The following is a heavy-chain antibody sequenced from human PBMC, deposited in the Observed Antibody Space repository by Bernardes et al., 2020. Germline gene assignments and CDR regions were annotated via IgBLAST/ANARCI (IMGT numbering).Heavy chain of an antibody. V-gene: IGHV3-9*01. D-gene: IGHD4-17*01. CDR2: ISWNSGSI. J-gene: IGHJ2*01. CDR1: GFTFSSYA. CDR3: AKDSDYGDYVSSYWYFDL. Sequence: GGSLRLSCAASGFTFSSYAMSWVRQAPGKGLEWVSGISWNSGSIGYADSVKGRFTISRDNAKNSLYLQMNSLRAEDTALYYCAKDSDYGDYVSSYWYFDLWGRGTLVTVSS.